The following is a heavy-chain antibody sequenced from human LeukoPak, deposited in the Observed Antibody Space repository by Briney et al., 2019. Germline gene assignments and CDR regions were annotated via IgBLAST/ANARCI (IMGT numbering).Heavy chain of an antibody. CDR1: GFTFSSYG. Sequence: GGSLRLSCAASGFTFSSYGMHWVRQAPGKGLEWVSVIWYGGSNKYYADSVKGRFTISRDNSKNTLYLQMNSMRAADTAVYYCAKANYAYYDSSRTPADDAFDIWGQGTMVTVSS. CDR2: IWYGGSNK. J-gene: IGHJ3*02. V-gene: IGHV3-30*02. CDR3: AKANYAYYDSSRTPADDAFDI. D-gene: IGHD3-22*01.